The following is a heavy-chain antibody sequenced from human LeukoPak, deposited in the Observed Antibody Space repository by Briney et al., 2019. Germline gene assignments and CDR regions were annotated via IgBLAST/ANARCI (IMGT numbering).Heavy chain of an antibody. Sequence: ASVKVSCKASGYTFTSYGISWVRQAPGQGLEWIGWISAYNGNTNYAQKLQGRVTMTTDTSTSTAYMELRSLRSDDTAVYYCAKTPASGSYAPYNWFDPWGQGTLVTVSP. D-gene: IGHD1-26*01. CDR3: AKTPASGSYAPYNWFDP. V-gene: IGHV1-18*01. CDR1: GYTFTSYG. CDR2: ISAYNGNT. J-gene: IGHJ5*02.